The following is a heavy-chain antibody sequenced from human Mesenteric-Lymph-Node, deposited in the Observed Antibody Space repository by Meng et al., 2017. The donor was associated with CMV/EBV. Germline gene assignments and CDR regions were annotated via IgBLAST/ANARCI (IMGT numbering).Heavy chain of an antibody. CDR3: ARDYGIYCSTSSCYGTYFHYGMDV. V-gene: IGHV4-59*01. D-gene: IGHD2-2*01. J-gene: IGHJ6*02. CDR2: VSYNGVA. Sequence: GPLRLSCTVSGGSISSYYWSWIRQPPGKGLEWIGHVSYNGVAKYSPSLQSRVSISIDTSRNQFSLILSSVAAEDTAVYYCARDYGIYCSTSSCYGTYFHYGMDVWGQGTTVTVSS. CDR1: GGSISSYY.